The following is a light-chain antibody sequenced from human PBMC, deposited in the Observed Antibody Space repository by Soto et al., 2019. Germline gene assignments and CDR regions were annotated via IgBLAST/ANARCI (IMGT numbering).Light chain of an antibody. J-gene: IGLJ1*01. CDR1: SSDVGIYNY. CDR2: QVT. CDR3: SSYTGSTNYV. Sequence: QSVLTQPASVSGSPGQSITISCTGTSSDVGIYNYVSWYQQHPGKAPKLMIYQVTNRPSGVSNRFSGSKSGSTASLTISGLQAEDEADYYCSSYTGSTNYVFGTGTRSPS. V-gene: IGLV2-14*01.